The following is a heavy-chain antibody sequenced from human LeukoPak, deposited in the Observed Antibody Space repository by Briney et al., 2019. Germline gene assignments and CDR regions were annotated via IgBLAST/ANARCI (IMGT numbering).Heavy chain of an antibody. CDR3: AKGGSYYADAFDI. V-gene: IGHV3-23*01. CDR1: GFTFSSYA. CDR2: ISDSGYST. J-gene: IGHJ3*02. D-gene: IGHD1-26*01. Sequence: GGSLRLSCAASGFTFSSYAMSWVRQAPGKGLEWVSTISDSGYSTYYADSVKGRFTISRDNSKNTLYLQMNSLRAEDTAVYYCAKGGSYYADAFDIWGQGTMVTVSS.